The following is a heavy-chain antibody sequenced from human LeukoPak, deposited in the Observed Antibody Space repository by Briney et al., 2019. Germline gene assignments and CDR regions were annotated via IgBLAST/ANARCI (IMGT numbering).Heavy chain of an antibody. V-gene: IGHV3-30-3*01. D-gene: IGHD2-15*01. Sequence: GGSLRLSCAASGFTFSSYAMHWVRQAPGKGLEWVAVISYDGSNKYYADSVKGRFTISRDDAKNTLYLQMNSLRAEDTAVYYCARELPFDYWGQGTLVTVSS. CDR3: ARELPFDY. CDR2: ISYDGSNK. CDR1: GFTFSSYA. J-gene: IGHJ4*02.